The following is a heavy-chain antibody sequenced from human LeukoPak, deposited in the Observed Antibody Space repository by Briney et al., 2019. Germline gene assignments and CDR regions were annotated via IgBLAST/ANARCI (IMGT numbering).Heavy chain of an antibody. V-gene: IGHV3-30*18. D-gene: IGHD6-19*01. Sequence: PGGSLRLSCAASGFTFSSYGMHWVRQAPGKGLEWVAVISYDGSNKYYADFVKGRFTISRDNSKNTLYPQMNSLRAEDTAVYYCAKGGIAVAGTFFDYWGQGTLVTVSS. J-gene: IGHJ4*02. CDR1: GFTFSSYG. CDR2: ISYDGSNK. CDR3: AKGGIAVAGTFFDY.